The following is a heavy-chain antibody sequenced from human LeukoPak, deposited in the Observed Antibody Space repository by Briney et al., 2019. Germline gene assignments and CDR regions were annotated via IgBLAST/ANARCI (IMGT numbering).Heavy chain of an antibody. J-gene: IGHJ4*02. V-gene: IGHV4-39*07. D-gene: IGHD1-1*01. CDR3: AKITTLDY. CDR1: GGSISSSSYY. Sequence: SETLSLTCTVSGGSISSSSYYWGWIRQPPGKGLEWIGTIYHNGSTSYNPSLKSRVTISVDTSKNQFSLRLNSVIAADTAIYYCAKITTLDYWGQGTLVTVSS. CDR2: IYHNGST.